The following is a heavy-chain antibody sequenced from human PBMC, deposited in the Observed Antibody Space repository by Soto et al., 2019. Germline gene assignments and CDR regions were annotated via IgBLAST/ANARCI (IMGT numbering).Heavy chain of an antibody. CDR1: GFTFSHYW. CDR3: ARAPHYGGNSGPEDS. D-gene: IGHD2-21*02. V-gene: IGHV3-74*03. CDR2: INGDGRIT. Sequence: EVELVESGGGVAQPGGSLRLSCAVSGFTFSHYWMHWVRQAPGGGLEWVSGINGDGRITTYAESVKGRFTISRENAKNTMSLQMTSLRDADTAVYFCARAPHYGGNSGPEDSWGQGTLVTVSS. J-gene: IGHJ4*02.